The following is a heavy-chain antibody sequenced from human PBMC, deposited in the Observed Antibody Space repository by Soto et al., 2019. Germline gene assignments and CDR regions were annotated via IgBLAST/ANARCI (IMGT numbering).Heavy chain of an antibody. V-gene: IGHV3-9*01. J-gene: IGHJ4*02. D-gene: IGHD3-9*01. CDR3: AKDSHDDDILTTDFDY. CDR2: ISWNSGSI. Sequence: GGSLRLSCAASGFTFDDYAMHWVRQAPGKGLEWVSGISWNSGSIGYADSVKGRFTISRDNAKNSLYLQMNSLRAEDTALYYCAKDSHDDDILTTDFDYWGQGTLVTVSS. CDR1: GFTFDDYA.